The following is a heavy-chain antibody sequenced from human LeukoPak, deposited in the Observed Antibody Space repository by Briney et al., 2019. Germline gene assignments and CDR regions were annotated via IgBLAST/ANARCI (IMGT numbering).Heavy chain of an antibody. CDR1: GGSFSGYY. J-gene: IGHJ5*02. D-gene: IGHD3-9*01. CDR2: INHSGST. V-gene: IGHV4-34*01. CDR3: ARAGLDILPGYCLNP. Sequence: SETLSLTCAVYGGSFSGYYWSWIRQPPGKGLEWIGEINHSGSTNYNPSLKSRVTISADTSKNQVSLKLSSVTAADTAVYYCARAGLDILPGYCLNPWGQGTLVPVSS.